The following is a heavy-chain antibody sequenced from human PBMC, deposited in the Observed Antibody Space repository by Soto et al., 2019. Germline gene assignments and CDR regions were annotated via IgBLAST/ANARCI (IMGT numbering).Heavy chain of an antibody. CDR2: IIPIFATA. CDR1: GGTFSSYA. V-gene: IGHV1-69*12. CDR3: AKGGLQFLRSPGRAMDV. Sequence: QVQLVQSGAEVKKPGSSVKVSCKASGGTFSSYAISWVRQAPGQGLEWMGGIIPIFATAKYAQKFQGRVTITADESTSTAYMGLSSLRSEDTAVYYCAKGGLQFLRSPGRAMDVWGQGTTVTVSS. D-gene: IGHD5-12*01. J-gene: IGHJ6*02.